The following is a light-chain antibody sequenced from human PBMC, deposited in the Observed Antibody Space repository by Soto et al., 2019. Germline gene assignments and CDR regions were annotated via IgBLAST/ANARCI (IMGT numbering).Light chain of an antibody. J-gene: IGKJ1*01. CDR3: QQYIGFTWT. Sequence: IVLKQSPATLSLSPGERATLSCRASQSVSSYLAWYQQKPGQAPRLLIYDASNRATGIPARFSGSGSGTDFTLTISSLQAEDVAVYYCQQYIGFTWTFGQGTKVDIK. CDR1: QSVSSY. V-gene: IGKV3-11*01. CDR2: DAS.